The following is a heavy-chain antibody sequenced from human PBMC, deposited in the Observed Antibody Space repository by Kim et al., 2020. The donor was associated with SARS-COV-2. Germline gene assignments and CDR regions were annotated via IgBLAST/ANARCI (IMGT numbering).Heavy chain of an antibody. CDR1: GGTFSSYA. D-gene: IGHD5-12*01. CDR3: ASTRMATIVNWFDP. CDR2: IIPIFGTA. Sequence: SVKVSCKASGGTFSSYAISWVRQAPGQGLEWMGGIIPIFGTANYAQKFQGRVTITADESTSAAYMELSSLRSEDTAVYYCASTRMATIVNWFDPWGQGTLVTVSS. J-gene: IGHJ5*02. V-gene: IGHV1-69*13.